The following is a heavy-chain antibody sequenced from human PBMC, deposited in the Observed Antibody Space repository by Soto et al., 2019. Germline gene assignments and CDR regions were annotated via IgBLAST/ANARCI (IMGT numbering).Heavy chain of an antibody. CDR1: GDSISSSSYY. Sequence: SPTLSLTCAVSGDSISSSSYYWGWIRQPPGKGLEWIGSIFYSGSTYYNPSLKSRVTISVDTSKNQFSLKLTSVTAADTAVYYCARSIAVAGTDYWGQGTLVTVSS. CDR3: ARSIAVAGTDY. J-gene: IGHJ4*02. D-gene: IGHD6-19*01. CDR2: IFYSGST. V-gene: IGHV4-39*01.